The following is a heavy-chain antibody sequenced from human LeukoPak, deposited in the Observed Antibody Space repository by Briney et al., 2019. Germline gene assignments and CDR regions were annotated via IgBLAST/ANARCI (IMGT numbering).Heavy chain of an antibody. CDR1: GYSFTDCY. Sequence: GASVRVSCKTSGYSFTDCYIHGVRQAPGQGLEWMGWINTKSGRTSSARKFQGRVTMTRDPSITTVYMDMAWLTSDDTAIYFCARADFIDAGPYLIGPWGQGTLVTVSS. V-gene: IGHV1-2*02. CDR3: ARADFIDAGPYLIGP. CDR2: INTKSGRT. D-gene: IGHD3-3*01. J-gene: IGHJ5*02.